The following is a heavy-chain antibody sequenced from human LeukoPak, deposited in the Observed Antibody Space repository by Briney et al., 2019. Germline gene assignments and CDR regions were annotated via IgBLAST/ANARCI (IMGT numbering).Heavy chain of an antibody. CDR3: AKASIVVVITQTQIDY. J-gene: IGHJ4*02. CDR2: ISGSGGST. Sequence: PGGSLRLSCAASGFTFSSYAMSWVRQAPGKGLEWVSAISGSGGSTYDADSVKGRFTISRDNSKNTLYLQMNSLRAEDTAVYYCAKASIVVVITQTQIDYWGQGTLVTVSS. CDR1: GFTFSSYA. D-gene: IGHD3-22*01. V-gene: IGHV3-23*01.